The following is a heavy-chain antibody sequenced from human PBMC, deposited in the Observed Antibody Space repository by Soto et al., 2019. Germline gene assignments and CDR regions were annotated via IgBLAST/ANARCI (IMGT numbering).Heavy chain of an antibody. CDR2: ISYDGSNK. CDR1: GFTFSSYG. J-gene: IGHJ5*01. D-gene: IGHD3-10*01. CDR3: AKQSEVPNMGIDS. Sequence: GGSLRLSCAASGFTFSSYGMHWVRQAPGKGLEWVAVISYDGSNKYYADSVKGRFTISRDNSKNTLYLQMNSLRAEDTAVYYCAKQSEVPNMGIDSCGQGILVTVSS. V-gene: IGHV3-30*18.